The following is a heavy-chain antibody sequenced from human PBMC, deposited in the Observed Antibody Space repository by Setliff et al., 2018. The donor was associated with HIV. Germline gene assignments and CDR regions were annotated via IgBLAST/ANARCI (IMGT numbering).Heavy chain of an antibody. CDR1: GYSFTSYW. Sequence: PGESLKISCKGSGYSFTSYWIGWVRQMPGKGLEWMGIIYPGDSDTRYSPSFQGQVTISADKSISTAYLQWSSLKASDTAMYYCARHSYGSANSYYYMDVWGKGTTVTVSS. D-gene: IGHD3-10*01. V-gene: IGHV5-51*01. CDR3: ARHSYGSANSYYYMDV. CDR2: IYPGDSDT. J-gene: IGHJ6*03.